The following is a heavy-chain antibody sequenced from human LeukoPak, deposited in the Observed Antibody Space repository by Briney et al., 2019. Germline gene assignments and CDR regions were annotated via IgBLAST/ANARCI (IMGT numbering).Heavy chain of an antibody. J-gene: IGHJ4*02. V-gene: IGHV1-18*01. D-gene: IGHD5-12*01. CDR2: SSAYNGNT. CDR1: GYTFTSYG. CDR3: ARDNQMATIALFDY. Sequence: ASVKVSCKASGYTFTSYGIGWVRQAPGQGLEWMGWSSAYNGNTNYAQKFQGRVTMTPDTSTRTAYMELRSLRSDDTAVYYCARDNQMATIALFDYWGQGTLVTVSS.